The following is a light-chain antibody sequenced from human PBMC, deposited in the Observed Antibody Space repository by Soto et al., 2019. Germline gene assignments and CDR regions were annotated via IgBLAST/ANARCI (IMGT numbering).Light chain of an antibody. CDR3: QVYDSHSVA. CDR1: HSFNTW. V-gene: IGKV1-5*01. J-gene: IGKJ2*01. Sequence: DIQMTQSPSIVSPSVGDRVTITCQASHSFNTWLALYQQKPGRAPVVLIHDASGLESGVPSRFSGRGSGTEFSLTINSLQPEDFANYYCQVYDSHSVAFGQGTKVEI. CDR2: DAS.